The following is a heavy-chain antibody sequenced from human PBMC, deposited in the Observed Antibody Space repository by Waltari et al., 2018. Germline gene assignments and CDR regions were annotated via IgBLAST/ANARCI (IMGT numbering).Heavy chain of an antibody. CDR2: ISWNSGSI. CDR1: GFTFDDYA. V-gene: IGHV3-9*01. CDR3: AKDGEY. J-gene: IGHJ4*02. Sequence: EVQLVESGGGLVQPGRSLRLSCAASGFTFDDYAMHWVRQAPGKGLEWVSGISWNSGSIGYADSVKGRFTISRDNAKNSLYLQMNSLRAEDTALYYFAKDGEYWGQGTLVTVSS.